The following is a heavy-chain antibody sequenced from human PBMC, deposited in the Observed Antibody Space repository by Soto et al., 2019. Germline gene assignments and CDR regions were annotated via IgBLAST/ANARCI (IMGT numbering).Heavy chain of an antibody. CDR3: ARDLGEVSAL. J-gene: IGHJ4*02. CDR1: GFRFSGST. V-gene: IGHV3-21*01. Sequence: PGGSLRLSCVASGFRFSGSTMNWVRQAPGKGLNWVSSISSSSHYIYYANSLKGRFTISRDNAKNSLFLQMNSLRAEDTAVYDCARDLGEVSALWGQGTLLTVSS. D-gene: IGHD3-10*01. CDR2: ISSSSHYI.